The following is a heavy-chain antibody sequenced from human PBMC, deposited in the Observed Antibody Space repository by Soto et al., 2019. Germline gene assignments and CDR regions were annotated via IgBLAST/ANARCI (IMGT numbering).Heavy chain of an antibody. D-gene: IGHD2-15*01. V-gene: IGHV4-59*01. Sequence: PSENLSLTCTVSGGCISSYYWSWIRQPPGKRLAWIGYIYYSGRTNYNPPLKSRVTISVDTSEIRFCVKLSSVPAADTEVYYWERGGRCYSTYCYFDYSGQGTLVTVSS. CDR3: ERGGRCYSTYCYFDY. CDR2: IYYSGRT. J-gene: IGHJ4*02. CDR1: GGCISSYY.